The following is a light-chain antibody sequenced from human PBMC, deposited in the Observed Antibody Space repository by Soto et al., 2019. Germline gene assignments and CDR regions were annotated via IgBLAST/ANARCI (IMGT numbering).Light chain of an antibody. CDR1: QTVTRSY. Sequence: EIVLTQSPGTLSLSPGERATLSCRASQTVTRSYLAWYQQKPGQAPRLLIYGASTRATGIPARFSGSGSGTDFTLTISRLEPEDFAVYYCQQRSNWPPTFGQGTKVDIK. V-gene: IGKV3D-20*02. CDR2: GAS. J-gene: IGKJ1*01. CDR3: QQRSNWPPT.